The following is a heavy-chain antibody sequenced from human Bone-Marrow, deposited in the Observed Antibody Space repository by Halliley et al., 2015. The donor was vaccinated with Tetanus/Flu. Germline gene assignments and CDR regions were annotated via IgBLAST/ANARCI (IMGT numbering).Heavy chain of an antibody. Sequence: IIYSGGNTYYADSVKGRFTISRNTSKITLFLQMNSLRADDTAVYYCAKGDFWSGYRSYYFDYWGQGTLLTVSS. CDR2: IYSGGNT. CDR3: AKGDFWSGYRSYYFDY. J-gene: IGHJ4*02. D-gene: IGHD3-3*01. V-gene: IGHV3-53*01.